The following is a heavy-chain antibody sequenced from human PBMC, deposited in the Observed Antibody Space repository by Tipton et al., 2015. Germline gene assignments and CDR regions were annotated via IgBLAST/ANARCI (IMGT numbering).Heavy chain of an antibody. Sequence: GLVKPSQNLSLTCAISGDSVSTESTAWNWIRQSPSRGLEWLGRTYYRSQWSTDYALSVGSRISISADVSRNRISLQLTSVTPDDTAVYYCARESQAAADSWVYSSGLNAWGQVTPVTVSS. J-gene: IGHJ6*02. D-gene: IGHD6-25*01. CDR1: GDSVSTESTA. V-gene: IGHV6-1*01. CDR2: TYYRSQWST. CDR3: ARESQAAADSWVYSSGLNA.